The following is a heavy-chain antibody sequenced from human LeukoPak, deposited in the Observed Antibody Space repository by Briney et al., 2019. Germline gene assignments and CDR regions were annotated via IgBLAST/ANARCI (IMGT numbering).Heavy chain of an antibody. D-gene: IGHD3-3*01. J-gene: IGHJ6*03. CDR2: INPNSGGT. V-gene: IGHV1-2*02. CDR1: GYTFTGYY. Sequence: ASVKVSCKASGYTFTGYYMHWVRQAPGQGLEWMGWINPNSGGTNYAQKFQGRVTMTRDTSISTAYMELSRLRSDDTAVYYCARERGLEWLSHLLHYMDVWGKGTTVTVSS. CDR3: ARERGLEWLSHLLHYMDV.